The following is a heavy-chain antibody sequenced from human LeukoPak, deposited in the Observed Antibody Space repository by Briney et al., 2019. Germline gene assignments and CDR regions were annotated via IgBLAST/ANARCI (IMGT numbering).Heavy chain of an antibody. CDR1: GFTFSSYG. V-gene: IGHV3-30*18. D-gene: IGHD2-21*02. CDR2: ISYDGSNK. J-gene: IGHJ4*02. CDR3: AKDRYIVVVTGIIGY. Sequence: GGSLRLSCAASGFTFSSYGMHWVRQAPGKGLEWVAVISYDGSNKYYADSVKGRFTISRDNSKNTLYLQMNSLRAEDTAVYYCAKDRYIVVVTGIIGYWGQGTLVTVSS.